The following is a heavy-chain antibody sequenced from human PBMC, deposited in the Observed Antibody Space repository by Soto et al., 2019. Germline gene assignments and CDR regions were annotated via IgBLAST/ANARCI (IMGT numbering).Heavy chain of an antibody. Sequence: SETLSLTCAVSGGSISNGGYSWNWIRQPPGKGLEWIGYIYQSGSTHYNPSLKGRVTISVDRSKNQFSLKLSSVSAADTAVYYCARDQREGNWFDPWGHGTLVTVSS. CDR2: IYQSGST. CDR1: GGSISNGGYS. CDR3: ARDQREGNWFDP. J-gene: IGHJ5*02. V-gene: IGHV4-30-2*01.